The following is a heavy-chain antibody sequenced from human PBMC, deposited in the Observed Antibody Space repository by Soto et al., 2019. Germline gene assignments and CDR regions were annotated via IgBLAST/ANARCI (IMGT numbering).Heavy chain of an antibody. V-gene: IGHV4-39*01. CDR3: ARPSGSYLYYFDY. D-gene: IGHD1-26*01. CDR1: GGSISSSSYY. J-gene: IGHJ4*02. CDR2: IYYSGST. Sequence: QLQLQESGPGLVKPSETLSLTCTVSGGSISSSSYYWGWIRQPPGKGLEWIGSIYYSGSTYYNPSRKSRFTISVDTSKTQVSLKLSSVTAADTAVYYCARPSGSYLYYFDYWGPGTLVTVSS.